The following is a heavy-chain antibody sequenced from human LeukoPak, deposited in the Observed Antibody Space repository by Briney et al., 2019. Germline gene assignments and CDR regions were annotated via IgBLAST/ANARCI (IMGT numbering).Heavy chain of an antibody. CDR2: ISSGTSTT. Sequence: GGSLRLSCAASGFTFSSYGMHWVRQAPGWGLEWVSYISSGTSTTYYADSVKGRFTISRDNAKNSLYLQMNSLRDEDTAVYYCARGRGLTLSYHYFDYWGQGTLVTVSS. CDR3: ARGRGLTLSYHYFDY. D-gene: IGHD3-10*01. J-gene: IGHJ4*02. CDR1: GFTFSSYG. V-gene: IGHV3-48*02.